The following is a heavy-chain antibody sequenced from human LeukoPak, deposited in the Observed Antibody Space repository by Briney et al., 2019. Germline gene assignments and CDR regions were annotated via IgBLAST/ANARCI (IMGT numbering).Heavy chain of an antibody. CDR1: GFTFDDYA. V-gene: IGHV3-9*01. Sequence: GGSLRLSCAASGFTFDDYAMHWDRQAPGKGLEWVSGISWNSGSIGYADSVKGRFTISRDNAKNSLYLQMNSLRAEDTALYYCAKAQSVLIWNGMDVWGQGTTVTVSS. CDR2: ISWNSGSI. J-gene: IGHJ6*02. D-gene: IGHD3-10*01. CDR3: AKAQSVLIWNGMDV.